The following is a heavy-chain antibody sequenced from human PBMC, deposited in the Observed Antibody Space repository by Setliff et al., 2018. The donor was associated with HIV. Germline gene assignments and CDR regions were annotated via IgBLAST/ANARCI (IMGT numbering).Heavy chain of an antibody. Sequence: SETLSLTCAVYGGSFSGYYWSWIRQPPGKGLEWIGEINHSGSTNYNPSLKSRVTISVDTSKSQFSLQLKHVTAADTAIYYCAREQYHFVVDYYYYYGMDVWGQGNTVTV. CDR2: INHSGST. J-gene: IGHJ6*02. CDR3: AREQYHFVVDYYYYYGMDV. D-gene: IGHD2-15*01. V-gene: IGHV4-34*01. CDR1: GGSFSGYY.